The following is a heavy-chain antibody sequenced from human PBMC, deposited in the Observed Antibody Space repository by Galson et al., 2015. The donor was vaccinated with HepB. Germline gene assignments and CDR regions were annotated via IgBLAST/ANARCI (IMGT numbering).Heavy chain of an antibody. Sequence: SVKVSCKASGGTFSSYTISWVRQAPGQGLEWMGRIIPILGIANYAQKFQGRVTITADKSTSTAYMELSSLRSEDTAVYYCARGPDYDILTGDPFDPWGQGTLVTVSS. V-gene: IGHV1-69*02. CDR2: IIPILGIA. D-gene: IGHD3-9*01. CDR3: ARGPDYDILTGDPFDP. J-gene: IGHJ5*02. CDR1: GGTFSSYT.